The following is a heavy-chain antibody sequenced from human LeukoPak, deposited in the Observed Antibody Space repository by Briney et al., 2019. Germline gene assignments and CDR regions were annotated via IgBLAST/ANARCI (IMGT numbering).Heavy chain of an antibody. CDR1: GYTFTSYG. CDR3: ARSRGDILSLDSYYYGMDV. D-gene: IGHD3-9*01. CDR2: ISAYNGNT. J-gene: IGHJ6*04. Sequence: GASVKVSCKASGYTFTSYGISWVRQAPGQGLEWMGWISAYNGNTNYAQKLQGRVTMTTDTSTSTAYMELRSLRSDDTAVYYCARSRGDILSLDSYYYGMDVWGKGTTVTVSS. V-gene: IGHV1-18*04.